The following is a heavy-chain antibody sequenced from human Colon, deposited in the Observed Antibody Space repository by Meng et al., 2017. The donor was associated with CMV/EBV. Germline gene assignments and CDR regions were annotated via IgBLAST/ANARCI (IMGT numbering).Heavy chain of an antibody. CDR3: ARVANYFGSGSEFDY. Sequence: GGSLRLSCAASGFTFSSYAMSWVRQAPGKGLEWVSALSGSGGSTYYADSVKGRFTISRDNSKNTLYLQMNSLRAEDTAVYYCARVANYFGSGSEFDYWGQGALVTVSS. J-gene: IGHJ4*02. CDR1: GFTFSSYA. V-gene: IGHV3-23*01. D-gene: IGHD3-10*01. CDR2: LSGSGGST.